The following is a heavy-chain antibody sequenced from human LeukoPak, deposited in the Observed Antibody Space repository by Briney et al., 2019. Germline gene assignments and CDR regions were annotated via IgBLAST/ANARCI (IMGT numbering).Heavy chain of an antibody. V-gene: IGHV3-23*01. J-gene: IGHJ4*02. CDR3: AKRVTVTTKYFDS. Sequence: PGGSLRLSCAASGFIFSAYAMSWVRQAPGQGLEWISVIGTGGETHYAESVRGRFTISRSKFKNTLYLQMNSLRAEDTAVYYCAKRVTVTTKYFDSWGQGTLVTVSS. CDR2: IGTGGET. D-gene: IGHD4-17*01. CDR1: GFIFSAYA.